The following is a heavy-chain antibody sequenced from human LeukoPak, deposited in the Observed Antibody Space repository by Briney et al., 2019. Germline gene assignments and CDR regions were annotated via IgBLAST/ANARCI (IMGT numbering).Heavy chain of an antibody. CDR3: ARGLVGATRLDY. CDR1: GYTFTNYG. V-gene: IGHV1-18*01. CDR2: ISAYNGNT. Sequence: ASVKVSCKASGYTFTNYGFSWLRQAPGQGLEWMGWISAYNGNTNYAQKLRGRVTMTTDTSTSTAYMELRSLRSDDTAVYYCARGLVGATRLDYWGQGTLVIVSS. J-gene: IGHJ4*02. D-gene: IGHD1-26*01.